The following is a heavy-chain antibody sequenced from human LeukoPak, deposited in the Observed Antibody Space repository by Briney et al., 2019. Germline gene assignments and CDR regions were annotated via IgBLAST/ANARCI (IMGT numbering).Heavy chain of an antibody. CDR2: IEQDGSEK. D-gene: IGHD3-16*01. J-gene: IGHJ4*02. V-gene: IGHV3-7*01. Sequence: GSLRLSCAASGFTFSSYWMSWVRQAPGKGLEWVANIEQDGSEKYYVDSVKGRFAISGDNANNSLYLQMNSLRAEDTAVYYCASMIWGAGFDYWGRGTLVTVSS. CDR3: ASMIWGAGFDY. CDR1: GFTFSSYW.